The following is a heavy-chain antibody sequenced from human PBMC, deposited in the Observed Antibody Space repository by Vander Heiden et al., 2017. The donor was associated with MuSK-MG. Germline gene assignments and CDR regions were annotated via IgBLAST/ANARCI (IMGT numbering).Heavy chain of an antibody. CDR3: ASRRYCSSTRCSGDY. D-gene: IGHD2-2*01. J-gene: IGHJ4*02. CDR2: IYHSGST. CDR1: GYSISSGYY. Sequence: QVQLQESGPGLVKPSETLSLTCAVSGYSISSGYYWGWIRQPPGKGLEWIGSIYHSGSTYYNPSLKSRVTISVDTSKNQVSLKLSSVTAADTAVYYCASRRYCSSTRCSGDYWGQGTMVTVSS. V-gene: IGHV4-38-2*01.